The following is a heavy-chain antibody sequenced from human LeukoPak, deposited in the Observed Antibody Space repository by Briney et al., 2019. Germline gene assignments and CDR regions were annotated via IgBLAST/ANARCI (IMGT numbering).Heavy chain of an antibody. Sequence: PGGSLRLSCAASGFTFSSYEMNWVRQAPGKGLEWVSYISSSGSTIYYADSVKGRFTISRDDSKNTLYLQMNSLKTEDTAVYYCTTPEYYDFWSGYAKRYFDYWGQGTLVTVSS. J-gene: IGHJ4*02. V-gene: IGHV3-48*03. D-gene: IGHD3-3*01. CDR1: GFTFSSYE. CDR3: TTPEYYDFWSGYAKRYFDY. CDR2: ISSSGSTI.